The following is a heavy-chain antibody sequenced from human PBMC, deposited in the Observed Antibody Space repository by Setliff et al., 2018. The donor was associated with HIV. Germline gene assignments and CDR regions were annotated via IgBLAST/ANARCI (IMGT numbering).Heavy chain of an antibody. CDR2: INHSGST. Sequence: PSETLSLTCAVYGGSFSGYFWSWIRQSPGKGLEWIGEINHSGSTNYNPSLKSRVTISVDTSKNQFSLRLDSVTAADTAVYYCARRDYNFSGTFDIWGQGTMVTVSS. D-gene: IGHD3-3*01. CDR1: GGSFSGYF. V-gene: IGHV4-34*01. CDR3: ARRDYNFSGTFDI. J-gene: IGHJ3*02.